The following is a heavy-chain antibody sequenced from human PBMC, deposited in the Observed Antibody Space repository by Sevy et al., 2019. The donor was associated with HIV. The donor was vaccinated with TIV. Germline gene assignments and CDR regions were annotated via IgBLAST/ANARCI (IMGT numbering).Heavy chain of an antibody. D-gene: IGHD3-10*01. CDR3: ARQYYGSGSYYNSFFDY. CDR2: TYPGDSDT. J-gene: IGHJ4*02. V-gene: IGHV5-51*01. CDR1: GYRFTSYW. Sequence: GESLKISCKASGYRFTSYWIGWVRQMSGKGLEWMGITYPGDSDTRYSPSFQGQVTISADKSISTAYLQWSSLNASDTVMYYCARQYYGSGSYYNSFFDYCGQGTLVTVS.